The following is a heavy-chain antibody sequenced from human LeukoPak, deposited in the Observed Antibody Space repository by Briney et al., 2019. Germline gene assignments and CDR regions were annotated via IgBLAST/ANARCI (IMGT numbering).Heavy chain of an antibody. Sequence: ASVKVSCKASGYTFTGYYMHWARQAPGQGLEWMGRINPNSGGTNYAQKFQGRVTMTRDTSISTAYMELSRLRSDDTAVYYCARFINLRRNSYRDYWGQGTLVTVSS. CDR3: ARFINLRRNSYRDY. CDR2: INPNSGGT. J-gene: IGHJ4*02. V-gene: IGHV1-2*06. D-gene: IGHD5-18*01. CDR1: GYTFTGYY.